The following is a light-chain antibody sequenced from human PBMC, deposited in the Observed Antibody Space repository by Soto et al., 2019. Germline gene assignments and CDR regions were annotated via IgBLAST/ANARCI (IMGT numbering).Light chain of an antibody. Sequence: QSALTQPASVSGSPGQSITISCTGTSSDVGSYDYVSWYQQHPGKAPKVMIYDVNNRPSGVSNRFSGSKSGNTASLTISGLQAEDEADYYCSSFTTSSTVLFGGGTKLTVL. CDR3: SSFTTSSTVL. J-gene: IGLJ2*01. CDR1: SSDVGSYDY. CDR2: DVN. V-gene: IGLV2-14*01.